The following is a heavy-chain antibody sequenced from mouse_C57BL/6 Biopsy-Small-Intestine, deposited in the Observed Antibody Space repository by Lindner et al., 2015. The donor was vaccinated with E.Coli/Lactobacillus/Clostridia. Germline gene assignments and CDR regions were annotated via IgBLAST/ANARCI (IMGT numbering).Heavy chain of an antibody. CDR2: ISSGGSYT. J-gene: IGHJ1*03. D-gene: IGHD1-1*01. V-gene: IGHV5-6*01. CDR1: GFTFSSYG. CDR3: ARLQGGYFDV. Sequence: VQLQESGGDLVKPGGSLKLSCAASGFTFSSYGMSWVRQTPDKRLEWVATISSGGSYTYYPDNVKGRFTISRDNAKNNLYLQMSHLKSEDTAMYYCARLQGGYFDVWGTGTTVTVSS.